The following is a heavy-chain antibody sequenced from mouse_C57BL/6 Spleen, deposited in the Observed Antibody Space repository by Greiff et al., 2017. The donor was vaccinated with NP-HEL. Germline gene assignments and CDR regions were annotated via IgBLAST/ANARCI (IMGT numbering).Heavy chain of an antibody. CDR1: GYTFTSYW. CDR3: ARPPNLLRWYFDV. Sequence: VQLQQPGAELVKPGASVKLSCKASGYTFTSYWMQWVKQRPGQGLEWIGEIDPSDSYTNYNQKFKGKATLTVDTSSSTAYMQLSSLTSEDSAVYYCARPPNLLRWYFDVWGTGTTVTVSS. J-gene: IGHJ1*03. V-gene: IGHV1-50*01. CDR2: IDPSDSYT. D-gene: IGHD1-1*01.